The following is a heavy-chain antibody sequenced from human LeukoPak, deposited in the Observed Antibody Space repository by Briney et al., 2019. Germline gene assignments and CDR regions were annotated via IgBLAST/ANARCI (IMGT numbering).Heavy chain of an antibody. CDR3: ARGYCSSTSCYSYFDY. CDR2: IYYSGST. J-gene: IGHJ4*02. V-gene: IGHV4-59*01. CDR1: GGSISSYY. Sequence: PSETLSLTCTVSGGSISSYYWSWIRQPPGKGLEWIGYIYYSGSTNYNPSLKSRVNISVDTSKHQFSLKLSSVTAADTAVYYCARGYCSSTSCYSYFDYWGQGTLVTVSS. D-gene: IGHD2-2*02.